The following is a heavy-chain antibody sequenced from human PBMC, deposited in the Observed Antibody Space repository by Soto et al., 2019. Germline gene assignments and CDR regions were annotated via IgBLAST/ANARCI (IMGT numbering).Heavy chain of an antibody. J-gene: IGHJ4*02. CDR1: GYTFTRYD. Sequence: QVQLVQSGAEVKKPGASVRVSCKASGYTFTRYDIYWVRQATGQGLEWMGWMNPFSGNAVYTQKFQDRLTMTRDTSINTAYMEMSGLRSEDTAVYYCTRGQGNHWGQGSLVTVSS. V-gene: IGHV1-8*01. CDR2: MNPFSGNA. CDR3: TRGQGNH.